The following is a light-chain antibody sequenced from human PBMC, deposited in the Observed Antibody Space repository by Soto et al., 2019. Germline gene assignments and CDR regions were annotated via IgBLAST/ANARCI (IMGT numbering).Light chain of an antibody. J-gene: IGKJ5*01. CDR2: GAS. CDR1: QIVGGDT. Sequence: EIVLTQSACTLSWSPGERATLSCRASQIVGGDTLAWFQQRPGQAPRLFIYGASNRAAGIPDRFSGSGYGTDFNLTVSRLETEDFAMYYCQQYHWAPDTFGQGTRLEIK. CDR3: QQYHWAPDT. V-gene: IGKV3-20*01.